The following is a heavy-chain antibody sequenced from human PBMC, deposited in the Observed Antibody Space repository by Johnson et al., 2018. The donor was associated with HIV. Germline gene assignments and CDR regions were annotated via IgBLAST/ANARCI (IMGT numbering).Heavy chain of an antibody. J-gene: IGHJ3*02. Sequence: MQLVESGGGLIQPGGSLRLSCAASGFTVSSNYMSWVRQAPGKGLEWVSVIYSGGSTYYSDSVKGRFTISRDNSKNTLYLQMNSLRAEDTAVYYCASAKRGSFDAFDIWGQGTMVTVSS. CDR3: ASAKRGSFDAFDI. CDR2: IYSGGST. V-gene: IGHV3-66*01. CDR1: GFTVSSNY. D-gene: IGHD1-26*01.